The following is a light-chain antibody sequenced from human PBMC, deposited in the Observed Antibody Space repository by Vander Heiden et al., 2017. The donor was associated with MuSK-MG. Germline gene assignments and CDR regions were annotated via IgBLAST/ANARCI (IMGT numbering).Light chain of an antibody. CDR2: WAS. Sequence: DILLTQSPDSLAVFLGERATINCKSSQSVLYSSNNKNYLAWYPQKPGQPPKLLIYWASTRESGVPDRFTGSGYRTDFTLTISSLQAEDVAVYYCPQDDCNPANTFGQGTRLEIK. J-gene: IGKJ5*01. CDR1: QSVLYSSNNKNY. CDR3: PQDDCNPANT. V-gene: IGKV4-1*01.